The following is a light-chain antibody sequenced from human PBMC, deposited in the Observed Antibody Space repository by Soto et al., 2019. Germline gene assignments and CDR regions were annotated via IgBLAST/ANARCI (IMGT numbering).Light chain of an antibody. CDR1: SCDVGGYNY. V-gene: IGLV2-8*01. CDR2: EVT. Sequence: QSALTQPPSASGSPGQSVTISCAGTSCDVGGYNYVSWYQQYPGRAPKLMIYEVTKRPSGVPDRFSGSKSGNTASLTVSGLQAQYEADYYCSSYAASNNFYFVFGGGTQLTVL. CDR3: SSYAASNNFYFV. J-gene: IGLJ3*02.